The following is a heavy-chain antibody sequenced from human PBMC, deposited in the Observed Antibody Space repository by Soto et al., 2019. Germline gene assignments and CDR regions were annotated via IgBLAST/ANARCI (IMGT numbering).Heavy chain of an antibody. V-gene: IGHV4-30-4*01. D-gene: IGHD3-9*01. J-gene: IGHJ4*02. CDR1: GGSISSGDYY. Sequence: SETLSLTCTVSGGSISSGDYYWRWIRQPPGKGLEWIGYIYYSGNTYYNPSLKSRVTISVDTSKNQFSLKLSSVTAADTAVYYCARVPMRGDLLAGYSYYFDYWGQGTVVTVSS. CDR2: IYYSGNT. CDR3: ARVPMRGDLLAGYSYYFDY.